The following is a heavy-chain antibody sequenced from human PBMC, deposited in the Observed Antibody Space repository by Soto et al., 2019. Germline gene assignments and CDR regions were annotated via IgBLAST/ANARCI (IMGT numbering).Heavy chain of an antibody. CDR2: IDWDDDK. J-gene: IGHJ3*02. V-gene: IGHV2-70*11. CDR3: ARCIPAAGTSAFDI. CDR1: GFSLSTSGMC. D-gene: IGHD6-13*01. Sequence: SGPTLVNPTQTLTLTCTFSGFSLSTSGMCVSWIRQPPGKALEWLARIDWDDDKYYSTSLKTRLTISKDTSKSQVVLTMTNMDPVDTATYYCARCIPAAGTSAFDIWGQGTMVTVSS.